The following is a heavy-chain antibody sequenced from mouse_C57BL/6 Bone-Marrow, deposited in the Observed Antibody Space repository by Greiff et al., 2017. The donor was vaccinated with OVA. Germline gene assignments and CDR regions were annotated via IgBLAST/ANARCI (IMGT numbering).Heavy chain of an antibody. CDR3: ANSNYVYFDY. Sequence: EVQLMESGGGLVKPGGSLKLSCAASGFTFSDYGMHWVRQAPEKGLEWVAYISSGSSTIYYADTVKGRFTISRDNAKNTLFLQMTSLRSEDTAMYYCANSNYVYFDYWGQGTTLTVSS. D-gene: IGHD2-5*01. V-gene: IGHV5-17*01. J-gene: IGHJ2*01. CDR1: GFTFSDYG. CDR2: ISSGSSTI.